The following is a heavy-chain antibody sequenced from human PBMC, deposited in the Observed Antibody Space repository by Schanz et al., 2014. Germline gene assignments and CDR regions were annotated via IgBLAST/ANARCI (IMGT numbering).Heavy chain of an antibody. D-gene: IGHD2-15*01. V-gene: IGHV3-30-3*01. J-gene: IGHJ6*02. CDR1: GFTFSSYA. CDR3: AKGMGYCSGGTCYDCYYYGLDD. Sequence: VQLLESGGGLVQPGGSLRLSCAASGFTFSSYAMSWVRQAPGKGLEWVAVISYDGSNKYYADSVKGRFTISRDNSENTRYLQMNSLSADDTAVCYCAKGMGYCSGGTCYDCYYYGLDDWGQGTTVTVSS. CDR2: ISYDGSNK.